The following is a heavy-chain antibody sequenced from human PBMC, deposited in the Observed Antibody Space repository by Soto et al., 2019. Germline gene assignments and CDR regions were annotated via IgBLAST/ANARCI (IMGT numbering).Heavy chain of an antibody. CDR3: ARGGYCSGGSCWHFDY. CDR2: INHNGST. CDR1: GGSFSCYY. D-gene: IGHD2-15*01. Sequence: PSETLSLTCAVYGGSFSCYYWSWIRQPPGKGLEWIGEINHNGSTNYNPSLKSRVTISVDTSKNQFSLKLSSVTAADTAVYYCARGGYCSGGSCWHFDYWGQGTLVTVSS. J-gene: IGHJ4*02. V-gene: IGHV4-34*01.